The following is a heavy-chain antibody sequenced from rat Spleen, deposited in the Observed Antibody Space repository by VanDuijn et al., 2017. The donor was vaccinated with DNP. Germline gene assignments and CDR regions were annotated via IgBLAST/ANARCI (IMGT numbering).Heavy chain of an antibody. CDR2: ISYDGSDT. Sequence: EVQLVESGGGLVQPGRSLKLSCAVSRITFSDHNMAWVRQAPRMGLEWVATISYDGSDTYYRDSVKGRFTISRDNAKSTLYLQMDSLRSEDTATYYCAGRPPPTRGPFDYWGQGVTVTVSS. CDR3: AGRPPPTRGPFDY. J-gene: IGHJ2*01. D-gene: IGHD1-4*01. V-gene: IGHV5-7*01. CDR1: RITFSDHN.